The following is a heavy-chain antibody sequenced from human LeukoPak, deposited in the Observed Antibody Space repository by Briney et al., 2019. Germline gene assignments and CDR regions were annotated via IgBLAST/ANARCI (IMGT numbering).Heavy chain of an antibody. CDR1: GFTFSSYA. J-gene: IGHJ6*02. Sequence: PGGSLRLSCAASGFTFSSYAMGWDRQAPGKGLEWVSAISGSGGSTYYADSVKGRFTISRDNSKNTLYLQMNSLRAEDTAVYYCAKPERPFTALGDYYYYYGMDVWGQGTTVTVSS. CDR2: ISGSGGST. CDR3: AKPERPFTALGDYYYYYGMDV. V-gene: IGHV3-23*01. D-gene: IGHD3-16*01.